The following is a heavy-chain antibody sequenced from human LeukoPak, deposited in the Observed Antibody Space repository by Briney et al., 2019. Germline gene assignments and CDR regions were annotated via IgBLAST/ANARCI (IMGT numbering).Heavy chain of an antibody. J-gene: IGHJ3*02. D-gene: IGHD6-6*01. CDR2: ISSGSTYV. CDR1: GFTFSSSA. V-gene: IGHV3-21*01. CDR3: GRVGGRSKAAKGDAFDI. Sequence: GGSLRLSCAASGFTFSSSAMSWVRQVPGKGLEWVSSISSGSTYVYYADSVQGRFTISRDNAQSSMYLQMNSLRAEDTAVYYCGRVGGRSKAAKGDAFDIWGQGTMVVVSS.